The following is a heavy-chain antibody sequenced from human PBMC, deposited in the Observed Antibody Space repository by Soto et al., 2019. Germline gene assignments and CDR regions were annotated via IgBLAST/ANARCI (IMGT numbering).Heavy chain of an antibody. V-gene: IGHV4-4*08. CDR2: IYNSGST. CDR1: GGSISSYY. Sequence: NPSETLSLTCTVSGGSISSYYWSWIRQPPGKGLEWIGYIYNSGSTNYSPSLESRITINPDTSKNQFSLQLNSVTPEDTAVYYCARGSWDDVSGHYYMDVWGKGTTVTVSS. J-gene: IGHJ6*03. D-gene: IGHD1-1*01. CDR3: ARGSWDDVSGHYYMDV.